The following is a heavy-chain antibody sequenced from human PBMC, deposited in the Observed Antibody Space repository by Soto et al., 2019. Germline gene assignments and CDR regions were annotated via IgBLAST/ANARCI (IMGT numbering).Heavy chain of an antibody. Sequence: GASVKVSCKASGYTFTAYYLHWVRQAPGQGLEWMGWISAYNGNTNYAQKLQGRVTMTTDTSTSTAYMELRSLRSDDTAVYYCASDNWNYPVKLDYWGQGTLVTV. J-gene: IGHJ4*02. V-gene: IGHV1-18*04. CDR1: GYTFTAYY. CDR2: ISAYNGNT. D-gene: IGHD1-7*01. CDR3: ASDNWNYPVKLDY.